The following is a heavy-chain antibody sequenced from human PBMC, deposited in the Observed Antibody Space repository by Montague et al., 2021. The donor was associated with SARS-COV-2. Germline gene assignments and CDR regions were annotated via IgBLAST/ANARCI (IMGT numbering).Heavy chain of an antibody. V-gene: IGHV2-70*11. CDR1: GFSLSTSGMC. J-gene: IGHJ4*02. D-gene: IGHD1-7*01. CDR2: IDWDDDK. Sequence: PALVKPTQTLTLTCTFSGFSLSTSGMCVSWIRQPPGKALEWLARIDWDDDKYYSTSLKTRLTISMDTSKNQVVLTMTNMDPVDTATYYCARETGTTVSLDYWGQGTLVTVSS. CDR3: ARETGTTVSLDY.